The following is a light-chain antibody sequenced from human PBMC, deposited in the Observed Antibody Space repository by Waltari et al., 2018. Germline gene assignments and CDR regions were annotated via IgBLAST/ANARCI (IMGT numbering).Light chain of an antibody. Sequence: EIVLTQSPGTLSLSPGERATLSCRASQIVTSNSLAWYQQKPGQAPGLILYDSVNRAAGIPDRFSGSGSGTVFTLTIIRLEPEDVAVYYCQQYGSSPRTFGQGTKVEL. CDR1: QIVTSNS. CDR3: QQYGSSPRT. J-gene: IGKJ1*01. V-gene: IGKV3-20*01. CDR2: DSV.